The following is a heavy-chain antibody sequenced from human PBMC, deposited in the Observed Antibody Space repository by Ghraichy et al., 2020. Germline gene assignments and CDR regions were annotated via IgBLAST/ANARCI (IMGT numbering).Heavy chain of an antibody. V-gene: IGHV3-23*01. CDR3: AQDSRSYSTT. CDR1: GFNFNSYA. D-gene: IGHD2-15*01. J-gene: IGHJ5*02. Sequence: GESLNISCAASGFNFNSYAMNWVRQAPGRGLEWVSTLCSHGGCTYYADSVKGRFTISGDHSNNALHLQMNSLRAEDTAVYYCAQDSRSYSTTWGQGVRVTVSS. CDR2: LCSHGGCT.